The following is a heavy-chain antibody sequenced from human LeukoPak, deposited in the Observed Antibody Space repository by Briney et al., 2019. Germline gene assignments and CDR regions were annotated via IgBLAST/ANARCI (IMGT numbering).Heavy chain of an antibody. CDR3: ARYDVVEGYYFDY. CDR2: IYYSGST. D-gene: IGHD2-21*01. CDR1: GGSISSYY. J-gene: IGHJ4*02. Sequence: TSETLSLTCTVSGGSISSYYWSWIRQPPGKGLEWIGYIYYSGSTNYNPSLKSRVTISVDTSKNQFSLKLSSVTAADTAVYYCARYDVVEGYYFDYWGQGTLVTVSS. V-gene: IGHV4-59*01.